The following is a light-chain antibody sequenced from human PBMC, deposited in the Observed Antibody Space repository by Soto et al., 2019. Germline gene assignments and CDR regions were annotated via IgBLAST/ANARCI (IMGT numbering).Light chain of an antibody. J-gene: IGLJ2*01. CDR2: DSD. CDR1: SANIGSNY. CDR3: GAWDGSLSVVL. V-gene: IGLV1-51*01. Sequence: QSVLTQPPSVSAAPGQMVTISCSGSSANIGSNYVSWYQHLPGTAPKLVIYDSDRRPSEIPDRFSGSKSGTSATLDITGLQTGDEADYYCGAWDGSLSVVLFGGGTKLTVL.